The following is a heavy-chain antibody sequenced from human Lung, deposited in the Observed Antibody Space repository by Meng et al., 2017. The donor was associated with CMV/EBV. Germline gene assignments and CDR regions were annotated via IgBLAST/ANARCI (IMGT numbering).Heavy chain of an antibody. J-gene: IGHJ5*02. CDR2: IYYSGST. D-gene: IGHD7-27*01. V-gene: IGHV4-59*01. Sequence: SETXSLXCTVSGGSISSYFWSWIRQPPGKGLEWIGYIYYSGSTNYNPSLKSRVTISVDTSKNQFSLKLSSVTAADTAVYYCARDLTREVAWGFDPWGQGTLVTVSS. CDR1: GGSISSYF. CDR3: ARDLTREVAWGFDP.